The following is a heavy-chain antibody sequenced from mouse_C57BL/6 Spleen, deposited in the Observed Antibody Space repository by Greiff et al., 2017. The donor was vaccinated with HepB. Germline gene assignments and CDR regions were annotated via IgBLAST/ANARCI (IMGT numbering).Heavy chain of an antibody. CDR1: GYTFTSYW. CDR3: ARGDDGYYHAMDY. V-gene: IGHV1-55*01. J-gene: IGHJ4*01. D-gene: IGHD2-3*01. Sequence: QVQLQQPGAELVKPGASVKMSCKASGYTFTSYWITWVKQRPGQGLEWIGDIYPGSGSTNYNEKFKSKATLTVDTSSSTAYMQLSSLTSEDSAVYYCARGDDGYYHAMDYWGQGTSVTVSS. CDR2: IYPGSGST.